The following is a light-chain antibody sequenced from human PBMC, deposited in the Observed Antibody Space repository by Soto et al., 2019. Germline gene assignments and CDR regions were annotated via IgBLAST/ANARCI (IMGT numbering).Light chain of an antibody. J-gene: IGKJ3*01. CDR1: QSVSSNY. V-gene: IGKV3-20*01. CDR3: QQYGRSPIFT. CDR2: GAS. Sequence: EIVLTQSPGTLSLSPGERATLSCRASQSVSSNYLAWYQQKPGQAPRLLIYGASSRATGIPDRFSGSGSGTVFTLTISRLEPDDFAVYCCQQYGRSPIFTLGPGTTVEI.